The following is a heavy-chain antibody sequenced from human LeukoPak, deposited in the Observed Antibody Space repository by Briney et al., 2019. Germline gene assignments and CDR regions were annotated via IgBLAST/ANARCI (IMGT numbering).Heavy chain of an antibody. D-gene: IGHD4-17*01. J-gene: IGHJ4*02. CDR3: SRGRIDYGDYGTLDY. V-gene: IGHV4-4*07. CDR2: IYTSGST. Sequence: SETLSLTCTVSGGSISSYYWSWIRQPAGKGLGWIGRIYTSGSTNYNPSLKSRVTMSVDTSKNQFSLRLTSMTAADTAVYYCSRGRIDYGDYGTLDYWGQGTLVTVSS. CDR1: GGSISSYY.